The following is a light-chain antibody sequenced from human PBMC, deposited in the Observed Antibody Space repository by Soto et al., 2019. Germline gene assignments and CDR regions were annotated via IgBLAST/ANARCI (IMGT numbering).Light chain of an antibody. V-gene: IGLV2-23*01. CDR1: SSDSGTYNF. CDR3: CSYAGTTTV. Sequence: QAASVSGSPGQSITISCTRASSDSGTYNFFAWYQQHPGEAPKLIIYEATQRPSGVSNRFSGSKSGNTASLTISGLQADDEADYYCCSYAGTTTVFGGGTKLTVL. J-gene: IGLJ2*01. CDR2: EAT.